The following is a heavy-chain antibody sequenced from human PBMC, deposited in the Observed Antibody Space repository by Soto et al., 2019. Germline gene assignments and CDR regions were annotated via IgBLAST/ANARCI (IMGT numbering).Heavy chain of an antibody. J-gene: IGHJ4*02. CDR3: ARSFGWYAIDQ. Sequence: QMQLQESGPGLVKPSETLSLTCAVSSASIISEQRWSWVRQPPGKGLEWIGEIHHSGSTNNNPSLRSRVTMSVDKSKNQFSLNLYSVTAADTAVYYCARSFGWYAIDQWGQGTLVIVSS. D-gene: IGHD6-19*01. CDR2: IHHSGST. V-gene: IGHV4-4*02. CDR1: SASIISEQR.